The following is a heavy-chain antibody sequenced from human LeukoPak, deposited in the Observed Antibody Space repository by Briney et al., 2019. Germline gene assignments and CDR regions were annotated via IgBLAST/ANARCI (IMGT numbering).Heavy chain of an antibody. CDR1: GLTFSSYS. CDR3: ARTAFDWSQVGGNWFDP. J-gene: IGHJ5*02. D-gene: IGHD3-9*01. CDR2: ISSIGTNI. V-gene: IGHV3-48*04. Sequence: GGSLRLSCAASGLTFSSYSLNWVRQAPGKGLEWISYISSIGTNIDYTDSVKGRFTISRDNGKNALYLQMNRLRAEDTAVYYCARTAFDWSQVGGNWFDPWGQGTLVTVSP.